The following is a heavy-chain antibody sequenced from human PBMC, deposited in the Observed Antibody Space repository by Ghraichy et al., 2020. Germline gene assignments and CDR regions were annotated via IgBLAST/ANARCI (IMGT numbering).Heavy chain of an antibody. CDR2: ITGSSTTI. CDR3: VSRGMYSSGWHF. V-gene: IGHV3-48*02. CDR1: GFTFSSYT. J-gene: IGHJ4*02. Sequence: GGSLRLSCAASGFTFSSYTMNWVRQAPGKGLEWISYITGSSTTIYYADSVKGRFTISRDNAKNSLYLQMNSLRDEDTAVYYCVSRGMYSSGWHFWGQGTLVTVSS. D-gene: IGHD6-19*01.